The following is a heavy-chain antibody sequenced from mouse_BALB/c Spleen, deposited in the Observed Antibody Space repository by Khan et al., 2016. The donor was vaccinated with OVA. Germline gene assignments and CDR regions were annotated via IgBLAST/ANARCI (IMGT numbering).Heavy chain of an antibody. V-gene: IGHV3-2*02. CDR2: ISYSGST. CDR3: ARTARIKY. J-gene: IGHJ2*01. CDR1: GYSITSGYG. D-gene: IGHD1-2*01. Sequence: DVQLHYSGPGLVKPSQSLSLTCTVTGYSITSGYGWNWIRQFPGNKLEWMGYISYSGSTNYNPSLKSRISITRDTSKNQFFLQLNSVTTEDTATXYCARTARIKYWGQGTTLTVSS.